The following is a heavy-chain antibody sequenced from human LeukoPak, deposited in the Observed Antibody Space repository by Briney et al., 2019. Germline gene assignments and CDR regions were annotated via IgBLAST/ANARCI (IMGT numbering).Heavy chain of an antibody. CDR1: GFTFDDYA. CDR2: ISWNSGSI. J-gene: IGHJ6*02. Sequence: PGGSLRLSCAASGFTFDDYAMHSVRQAPGKGLEWVSGISWNSGSIGYADSVKGRFTISRDNAKNSLYLQMNSLRAEDTALYYCAKDIRGYYDFWSGYYLIPGGMDVWGQGTTVTVSS. V-gene: IGHV3-9*01. D-gene: IGHD3-3*01. CDR3: AKDIRGYYDFWSGYYLIPGGMDV.